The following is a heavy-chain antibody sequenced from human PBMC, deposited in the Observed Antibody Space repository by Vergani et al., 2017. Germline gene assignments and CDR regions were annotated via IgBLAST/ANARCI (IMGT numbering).Heavy chain of an antibody. CDR3: ARDLGGYGRVDY. J-gene: IGHJ4*02. V-gene: IGHV4-30-4*08. CDR2: IYYSGST. D-gene: IGHD5-12*01. CDR1: GGSISSSSYY. Sequence: QLQLQESGPGLVKPSETLSLTCTVSGGSISSSSYYWSWIRQPPGKGLEWIGYIYYSGSTYYNPSLQSRLTISVDTSNNQFSLKLSSVTAADTAVYYCARDLGGYGRVDYWGQGILVTVSS.